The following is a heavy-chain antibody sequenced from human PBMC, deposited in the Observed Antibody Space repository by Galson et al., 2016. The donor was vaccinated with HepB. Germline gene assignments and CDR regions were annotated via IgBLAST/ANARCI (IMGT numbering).Heavy chain of an antibody. CDR2: ITGSGGST. CDR1: GFTFSSYA. Sequence: SLRLSCAASGFTFSSYAMTWVRQPPGKGLEWVSAITGSGGSTYYADSVKGRFTISRDNSKNTLYLQMNSLRAEDTAVYYCAEAWSSGTYCEPHSYFDYWGQGTLVTVSS. D-gene: IGHD1-26*01. CDR3: AEAWSSGTYCEPHSYFDY. V-gene: IGHV3-23*01. J-gene: IGHJ4*02.